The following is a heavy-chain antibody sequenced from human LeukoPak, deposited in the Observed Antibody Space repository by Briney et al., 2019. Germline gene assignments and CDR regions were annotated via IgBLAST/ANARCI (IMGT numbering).Heavy chain of an antibody. D-gene: IGHD6-13*01. V-gene: IGHV3-7*02. CDR3: AKSFSSPNWFDP. CDR1: GFTFSSSW. CDR2: IKQDGSET. Sequence: GGSLRLSCAASGFTFSSSWMSWLRRAPGKGLEWVANIKQDGSETYYLDPVEGRFTISRDNAKSSLYLQMSSLRAEDTAVYYCAKSFSSPNWFDPWGQGTLVTVSS. J-gene: IGHJ5*02.